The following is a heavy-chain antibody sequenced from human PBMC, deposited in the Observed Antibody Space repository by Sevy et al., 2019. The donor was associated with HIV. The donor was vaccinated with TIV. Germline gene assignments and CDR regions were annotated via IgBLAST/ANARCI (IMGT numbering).Heavy chain of an antibody. CDR2: IYYSGST. D-gene: IGHD3-3*01. CDR1: GGSISSYY. V-gene: IGHV4-59*01. CDR3: ARAGPGRFSTPFDY. J-gene: IGHJ4*02. Sequence: SETLSLTCTVSGGSISSYYWSWIRQPPGKGLEWIGYIYYSGSTNYNPSLKSRVTISVDTSKNQISLKLSSVTAADTAVYYCARAGPGRFSTPFDYWGQGTLVTVSS.